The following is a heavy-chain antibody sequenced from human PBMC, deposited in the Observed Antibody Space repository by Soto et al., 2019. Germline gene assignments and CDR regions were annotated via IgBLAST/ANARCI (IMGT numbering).Heavy chain of an antibody. CDR1: GFTFSGYS. CDR3: ARESGYSYYSGDY. Sequence: PGGSLRLSCAASGFTFSGYSMNWVRQAPGKGLEWVSYISSSSSTIYYADSVKGRFTISRDNAKNSLYLQMNSLRAEDTAVYYCARESGYSYYSGDYWGQGTLVTVSS. J-gene: IGHJ4*02. V-gene: IGHV3-48*01. CDR2: ISSSSSTI. D-gene: IGHD5-18*01.